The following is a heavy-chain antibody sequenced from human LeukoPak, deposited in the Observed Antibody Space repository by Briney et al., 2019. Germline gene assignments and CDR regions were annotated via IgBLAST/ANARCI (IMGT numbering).Heavy chain of an antibody. V-gene: IGHV3-9*01. CDR1: GFTFDDYA. D-gene: IGHD6-19*01. CDR3: AKDIRATSVAGTSGFDY. Sequence: GGSLRLSCAASGFTFDDYAMHWVRQAPGKGLEWVSGMSWNSGSIVYADSVKGRFTISRDNAKNSLYLQMNSLRAEDTALYYCAKDIRATSVAGTSGFDYWGQGTLVTVSS. CDR2: MSWNSGSI. J-gene: IGHJ4*02.